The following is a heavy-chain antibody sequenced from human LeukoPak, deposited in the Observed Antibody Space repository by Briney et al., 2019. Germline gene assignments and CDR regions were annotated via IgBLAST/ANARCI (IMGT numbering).Heavy chain of an antibody. J-gene: IGHJ4*02. D-gene: IGHD6-13*01. V-gene: IGHV3-15*01. CDR1: GFTFSNAW. Sequence: GGSLRLSCAAPGFTFSNAWMSWVRQAPGKGLEWVGRIKSKTDGGTTDYAAPVKGRFTISRDDSKNTLYLQMNSLKTEDTAVYYCTTPGTDSSSWHFDYWGQGTLVTVSS. CDR2: IKSKTDGGTT. CDR3: TTPGTDSSSWHFDY.